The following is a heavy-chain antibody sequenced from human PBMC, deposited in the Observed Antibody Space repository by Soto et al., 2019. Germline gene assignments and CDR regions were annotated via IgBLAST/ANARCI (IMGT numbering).Heavy chain of an antibody. V-gene: IGHV1-3*01. CDR2: INAGNGNT. D-gene: IGHD3-22*01. J-gene: IGHJ4*02. CDR3: AKVVGDGNDYYDF. CDR1: GYTFTSYA. Sequence: ASVKVSCKASGYTFTSYAMHWVRQAPGQRLEWMGWINAGNGNTKYSQKFQGRVTITRDTSASTAYMELSSLRSEDTAIYYCAKVVGDGNDYYDFWGQGTLVTVSS.